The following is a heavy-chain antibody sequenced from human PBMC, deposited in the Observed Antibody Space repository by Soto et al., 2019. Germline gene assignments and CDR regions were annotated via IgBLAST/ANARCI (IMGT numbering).Heavy chain of an antibody. V-gene: IGHV1-2*04. CDR2: INPNSGGT. Sequence: ASVKVSCKASGYTFTGYYMHWVRQAPGQGLEWMGWINPNSGGTNYAQKFQGWVTMTRDTSISTAYMELSRLRSDDTAVYYCARSRSFFSDPAKAFDIWGQGTMVTVSS. CDR3: ARSRSFFSDPAKAFDI. CDR1: GYTFTGYY. D-gene: IGHD3-3*01. J-gene: IGHJ3*02.